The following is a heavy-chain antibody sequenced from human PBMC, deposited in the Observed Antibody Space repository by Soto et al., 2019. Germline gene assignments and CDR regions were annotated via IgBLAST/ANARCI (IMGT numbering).Heavy chain of an antibody. CDR3: XRDTPHLMSHSLDP. CDR2: ISAHNGNT. Sequence: GASVKVSCKAFGYTFINYGITWVRQAPGQGLEWMGWISAHNGNTNYAQKLQGRVTMTTDTSTRTAYTELRSLSTDDKXXYXXXRDTPHLMSHSLDPWGQXXXXTVS. V-gene: IGHV1-18*04. CDR1: GYTFINYG. J-gene: IGHJ5*02. D-gene: IGHD3-10*02.